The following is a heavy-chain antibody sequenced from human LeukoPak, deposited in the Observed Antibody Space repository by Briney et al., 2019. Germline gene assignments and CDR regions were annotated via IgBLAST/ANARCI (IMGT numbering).Heavy chain of an antibody. CDR1: GGSFSGYY. J-gene: IGHJ5*02. CDR2: INHSGST. D-gene: IGHD6-13*01. Sequence: PSETLSLTCAVYGGSFSGYYWSWIRQPPGKGPEWIGEINHSGSTNYNPSLKSRVTISVDTSKNQFSLKLSSVTAADTAVYYCARVISSSWFKRDWFDPWGQGTLVTVSS. V-gene: IGHV4-34*01. CDR3: ARVISSSWFKRDWFDP.